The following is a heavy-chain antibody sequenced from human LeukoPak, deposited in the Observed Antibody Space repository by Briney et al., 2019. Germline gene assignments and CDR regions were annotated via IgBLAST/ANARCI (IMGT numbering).Heavy chain of an antibody. CDR1: GLTFSNYW. Sequence: GGSLRLSCAASGLTFSNYWMYWVRQAPGKGLVWVSRINSYGNTINYADSVKGRFTISRDNAKNTVYLQMNRLRAEDTAMYYCASDLRSGYRGQGTLVTVSS. V-gene: IGHV3-74*01. CDR2: INSYGNTI. CDR3: ASDLRSGY. J-gene: IGHJ4*02.